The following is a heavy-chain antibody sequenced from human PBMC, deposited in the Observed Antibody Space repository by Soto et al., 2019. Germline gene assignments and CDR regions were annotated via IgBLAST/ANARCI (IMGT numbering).Heavy chain of an antibody. D-gene: IGHD3-10*01. CDR3: ARESDSGSYYFDY. J-gene: IGHJ4*02. CDR1: GVSISSTSYN. Sequence: SETLSLTCNVSGVSISSTSYNWGWIRQPPGKGLEWIGTIDNSGTAHYNPSLKSRINISADPSKNHFSLTLSSVTAADTAVYYCARESDSGSYYFDYWGRGTLVTVSS. V-gene: IGHV4-39*07. CDR2: IDNSGTA.